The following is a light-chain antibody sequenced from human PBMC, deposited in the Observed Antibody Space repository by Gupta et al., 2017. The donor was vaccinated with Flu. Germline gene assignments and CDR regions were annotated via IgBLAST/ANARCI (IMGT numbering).Light chain of an antibody. J-gene: IGLJ2*01. CDR2: EGA. V-gene: IGLV2-23*03. CDR1: GNDVGYYNL. Sequence: QSVLTQPASVSGSPGQSITISCTGTGNDVGYYNLGAWYQQRPGQAPKVIIYEGAKRPSGVSDRFSGSKSGNAASLTISGLLAEDEADYYCCAHTRSDTFIVGGGAKVTVL. CDR3: CAHTRSDTFI.